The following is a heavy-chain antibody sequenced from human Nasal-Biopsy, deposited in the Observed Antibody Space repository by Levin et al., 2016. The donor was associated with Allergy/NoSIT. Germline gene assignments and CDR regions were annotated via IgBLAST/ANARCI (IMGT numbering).Heavy chain of an antibody. D-gene: IGHD2-21*02. CDR3: STGGDFNPRSVFDI. CDR1: GYTFTDYA. V-gene: IGHV1-18*01. J-gene: IGHJ3*02. CDR2: ISAYNGNT. Sequence: ASVKVSCKASGYTFTDYAVSWVRQAPGQGLEWMGWISAYNGNTHYAQNFQGRLTLTEDTSTDTAYMELSSLRSDDTAVYFCSTGGDFNPRSVFDIWGQGTMVTVSS.